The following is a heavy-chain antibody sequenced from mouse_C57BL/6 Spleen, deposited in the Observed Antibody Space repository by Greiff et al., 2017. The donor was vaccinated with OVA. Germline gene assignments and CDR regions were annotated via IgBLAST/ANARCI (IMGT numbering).Heavy chain of an antibody. CDR1: GYTFTDYE. J-gene: IGHJ3*01. V-gene: IGHV1-15*01. CDR3: TRGDYGSSPAWFAY. CDR2: IDPETGGT. Sequence: VQLVESGAELVRPGASVTLSCKASGYTFTDYEMHWVKQTPVHGLEWIGAIDPETGGTAYNQKFKGKAILTADKSSSTAYMELRSLTSEDSAVYYCTRGDYGSSPAWFAYWGQGTLVTVSA. D-gene: IGHD1-1*01.